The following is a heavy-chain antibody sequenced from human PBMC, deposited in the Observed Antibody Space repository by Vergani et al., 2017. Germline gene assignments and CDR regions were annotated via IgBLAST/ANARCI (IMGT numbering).Heavy chain of an antibody. CDR1: GFTFSSYG. CDR3: TSYYSNPVSGFDY. V-gene: IGHV3-30*03. D-gene: IGHD4-11*01. Sequence: QVQLVESGGGVVQPGRSLRLSCAASGFTFSSYGMHWVRQAPGKGLEWVAVISYDGSNKYYADSVKGRFTISRDNSKNTLYLQMNSLRAEDTAVYYCTSYYSNPVSGFDYWGQGTLVTVSS. J-gene: IGHJ4*02. CDR2: ISYDGSNK.